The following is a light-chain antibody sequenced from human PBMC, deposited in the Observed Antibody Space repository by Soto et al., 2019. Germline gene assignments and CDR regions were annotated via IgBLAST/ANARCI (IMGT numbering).Light chain of an antibody. CDR3: SSYTSRSTLV. Sequence: QSPLTQPASVSGSPGQSITISCTGTSSDVGGFKYVSWYQQHPDKAPKLIIYEVSDRPSGVSDRFSGSKSGNTASLTISGLQSEDEADYYCSSYTSRSTLVFGGGTKLTVL. CDR2: EVS. CDR1: SSDVGGFKY. V-gene: IGLV2-14*01. J-gene: IGLJ3*02.